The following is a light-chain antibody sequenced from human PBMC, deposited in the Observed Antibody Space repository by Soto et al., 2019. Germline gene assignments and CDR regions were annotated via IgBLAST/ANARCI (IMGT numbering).Light chain of an antibody. V-gene: IGKV1-5*01. CDR3: QHYDPYRAT. J-gene: IGKJ1*01. CDR2: DAS. CDR1: QTIDTR. Sequence: DIQMTQSPSSLSASVGGRFTVTCLASQTIDTRLAWYQQKPWEAPTLQIYDASSLENGVPSRFSGSGSGTEFTLTISGLQPDDFATYYCQHYDPYRATFGLGTNVDNK.